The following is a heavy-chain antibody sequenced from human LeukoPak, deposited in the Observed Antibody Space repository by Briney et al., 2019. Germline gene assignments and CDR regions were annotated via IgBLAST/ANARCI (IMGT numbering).Heavy chain of an antibody. CDR2: LDSDGSP. V-gene: IGHV3-53*01. CDR3: ARAAAGRAYYHYGMDV. D-gene: IGHD6-13*01. CDR1: GFTVRSDD. Sequence: GGSLRLSCAAFGFTVRSDDMNWVRQAPGKGLEWVSILDSDGSPSYADSVKGRFTISRDNSKNTLDLRMNSLRAEDTAVYYCARAAAGRAYYHYGMDVWGQGTTVTVSS. J-gene: IGHJ6*02.